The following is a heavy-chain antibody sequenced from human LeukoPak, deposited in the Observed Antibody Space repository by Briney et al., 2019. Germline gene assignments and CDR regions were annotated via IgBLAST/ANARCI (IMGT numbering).Heavy chain of an antibody. Sequence: SETLSLTCAVYGGSFSGNYWSWIRQPPGKGLEWIGEINHSGSTNYNPSLKSRVTISVDTSKNQFSLKLSSVTAADTAVYYRAGELSNYYYFDYWGQGTLVTVSS. D-gene: IGHD4-11*01. CDR3: AGELSNYYYFDY. V-gene: IGHV4-34*01. J-gene: IGHJ4*02. CDR2: INHSGST. CDR1: GGSFSGNY.